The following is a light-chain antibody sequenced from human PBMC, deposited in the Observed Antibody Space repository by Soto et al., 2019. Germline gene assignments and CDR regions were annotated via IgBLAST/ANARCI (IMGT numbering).Light chain of an antibody. CDR2: DDN. Sequence: QSVLTQPPSVSAAPGQRVTISCSGSSSNIATNYVSWYQHLPGAAPRLLICDDNKRPSGIPDRFSGSKYGTSATLDITGLQTGDEADYYCGTWDTSLSAGVLGGGTKSPS. J-gene: IGLJ3*02. V-gene: IGLV1-51*01. CDR1: SSNIATNY. CDR3: GTWDTSLSAGV.